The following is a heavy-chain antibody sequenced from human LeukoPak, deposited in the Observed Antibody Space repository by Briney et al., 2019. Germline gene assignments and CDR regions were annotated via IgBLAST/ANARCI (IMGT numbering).Heavy chain of an antibody. CDR3: ARDYDYVWGSYRYTSDAFDI. V-gene: IGHV3-21*01. D-gene: IGHD3-16*02. CDR1: GFTFSSYS. J-gene: IGHJ3*02. CDR2: ISSSSSYI. Sequence: GGSLRLSCAASGFTFSSYSTNWVRQAPGKGLEWVSSISSSSSYIYYADSVKGRFTISRDNAKNSLYLQMNSLRAEDTAVYYCARDYDYVWGSYRYTSDAFDIWGQGTMVTVSS.